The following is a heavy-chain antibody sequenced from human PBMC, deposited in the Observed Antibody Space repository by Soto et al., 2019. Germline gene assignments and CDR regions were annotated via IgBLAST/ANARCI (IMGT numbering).Heavy chain of an antibody. V-gene: IGHV5-51*01. D-gene: IGHD2-2*01. CDR1: GYSFTRYW. Sequence: GESLTISCTGSGYSFTRYWIGWVRQMPGKGLEWMGIIYPGDSDTRYSPSFQGQVTISADKSISTAYLQWSSLKASDTAMYYCARHYCSSTSCYPVYYYYYGMDVWGQGTTVTVSS. J-gene: IGHJ6*02. CDR3: ARHYCSSTSCYPVYYYYYGMDV. CDR2: IYPGDSDT.